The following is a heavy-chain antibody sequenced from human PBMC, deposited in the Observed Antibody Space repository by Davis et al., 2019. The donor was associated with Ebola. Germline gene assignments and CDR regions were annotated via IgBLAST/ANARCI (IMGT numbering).Heavy chain of an antibody. CDR1: GYTFPRYG. D-gene: IGHD2-2*01. J-gene: IGHJ5*02. Sequence: ASVKVSCKASGYTFPRYGISWVRQAPGQGLEWMGWISAYNGNTNYAQKLQGRVTMTTDTSTSTAYMELRSLRSDDTAVYYCARDTGSTSLKGFDPWGQGTLVTVSS. CDR3: ARDTGSTSLKGFDP. CDR2: ISAYNGNT. V-gene: IGHV1-18*01.